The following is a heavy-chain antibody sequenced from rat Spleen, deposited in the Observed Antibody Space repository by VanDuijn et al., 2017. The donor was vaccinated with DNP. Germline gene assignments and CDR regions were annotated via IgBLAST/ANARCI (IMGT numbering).Heavy chain of an antibody. J-gene: IGHJ1*01. CDR1: GFTFNNYW. Sequence: EVQLVESGGGLVQPGRSLELSCVASGFTFNNYWMTWIRQAPGKGLEWVASITNTGGSTYYLDSVKGRFTISRDNAKSTLYLQMNSLRSEETGTYYRTTKYTTDDCWYFDFWGPGTMVTVSS. CDR3: TTKYTTDDCWYFDF. V-gene: IGHV5-31*01. CDR2: ITNTGGST. D-gene: IGHD1-6*01.